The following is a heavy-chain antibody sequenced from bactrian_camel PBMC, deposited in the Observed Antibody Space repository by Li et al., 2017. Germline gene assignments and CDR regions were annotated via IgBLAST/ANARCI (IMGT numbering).Heavy chain of an antibody. J-gene: IGHJ4*01. Sequence: HVQLVESGGESVQAGVSLRLSCSVSAYKYSSYCLGWFRQAPGKEREAVATTSSNTVYYADSVKGRFTVARGGTKNTMYLQMNSLTPEDTAMYYCAAGDPGHRLL. V-gene: IGHV3-3*01. CDR1: AYKYSSYC. CDR2: TSSNTV.